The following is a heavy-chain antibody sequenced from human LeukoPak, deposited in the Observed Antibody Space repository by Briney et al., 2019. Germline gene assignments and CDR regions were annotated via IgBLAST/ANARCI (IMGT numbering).Heavy chain of an antibody. CDR3: TRDQMNY. CDR2: IFSNGDT. D-gene: IGHD5-24*01. CDR1: EFTVSRKY. Sequence: GGSLRLSCTASEFTVSRKYMLWVRQAPGKGLEWVSLIFSNGDTHYADSVKGRFTISRDTSKDTVSLQMNSLRVEDTAMYYCTRDQMNYWGQGTLVTVSS. J-gene: IGHJ4*02. V-gene: IGHV3-53*01.